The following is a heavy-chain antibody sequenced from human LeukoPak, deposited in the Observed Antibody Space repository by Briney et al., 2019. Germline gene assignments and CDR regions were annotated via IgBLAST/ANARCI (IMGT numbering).Heavy chain of an antibody. V-gene: IGHV1-18*01. J-gene: IGHJ3*02. CDR1: GYTFTSYG. D-gene: IGHD1-26*01. CDR3: VKHRAFLGEHLGRLGGFDI. Sequence: ASVKVSCKASGYTFTSYGFSWVRQAPGQGLEWVGWVSGNNNNADYAEKFEDRVAMTTDTSTTTAYMDLRSLRSDDTAVYYCVKHRAFLGEHLGRLGGFDIWGQGTLVTVSS. CDR2: VSGNNNNA.